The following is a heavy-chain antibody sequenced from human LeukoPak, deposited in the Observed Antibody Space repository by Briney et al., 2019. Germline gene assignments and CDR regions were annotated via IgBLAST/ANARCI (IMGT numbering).Heavy chain of an antibody. CDR2: IYYSGST. J-gene: IGHJ4*02. CDR3: ARHSPPSYGDYVRLGY. Sequence: SETLSLTCTVSGGSISSYYWSWIRQPPGKGLEWIGYIYYSGSTYYNPSLKSRVTISVDTSKNQFSLKLSSVTAADTAVYYCARHSPPSYGDYVRLGYWGQGTLVTVSS. D-gene: IGHD4-17*01. CDR1: GGSISSYY. V-gene: IGHV4-59*04.